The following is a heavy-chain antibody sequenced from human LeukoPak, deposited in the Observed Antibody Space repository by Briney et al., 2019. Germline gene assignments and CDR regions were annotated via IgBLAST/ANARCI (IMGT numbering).Heavy chain of an antibody. CDR3: ARDRLAYFIS. D-gene: IGHD3-16*01. CDR1: GFTLSDFE. Sequence: GGSLRLSCAASGFTLSDFEMSWVRQAPGRGLEWVSYVCSSGSTMYYACSVKGRFTMSRDDAKNSVSLQMNSLRAEDTAVYYCARDRLAYFISWGQGTLVTVSS. J-gene: IGHJ4*02. CDR2: VCSSGSTM. V-gene: IGHV3-48*03.